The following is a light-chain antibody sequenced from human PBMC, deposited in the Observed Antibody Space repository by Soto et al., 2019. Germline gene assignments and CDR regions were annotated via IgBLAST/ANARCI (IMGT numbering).Light chain of an antibody. J-gene: IGLJ2*01. Sequence: SYELTQPPSVSVSPGQTASITCPGDKLGDKYACWYQQKPCQSPVLVIYQDSKRPSGIPERFSGSNSGNTATLTISGTQAMDEADYYCQAWDSSTVVFGGGTKLTVL. CDR3: QAWDSSTVV. CDR2: QDS. CDR1: KLGDKY. V-gene: IGLV3-1*01.